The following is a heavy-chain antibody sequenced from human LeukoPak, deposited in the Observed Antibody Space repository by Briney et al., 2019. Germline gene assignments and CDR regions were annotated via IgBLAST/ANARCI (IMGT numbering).Heavy chain of an antibody. CDR3: ASRSEFDY. Sequence: GGSLRLSCGVSGFTFSSNSMNWVRQAPGKGLEWVSSISSSSSYISYADSVKGRFTISRDNAKNSLYLQMNSLRAEGTAVYYCASRSEFDYWGQGTLVTVSS. D-gene: IGHD3-16*02. J-gene: IGHJ4*02. CDR1: GFTFSSNS. V-gene: IGHV3-21*01. CDR2: ISSSSSYI.